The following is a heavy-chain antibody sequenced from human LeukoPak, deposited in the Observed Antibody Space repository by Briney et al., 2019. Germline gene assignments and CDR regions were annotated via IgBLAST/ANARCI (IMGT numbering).Heavy chain of an antibody. Sequence: GGSLRLSCAASGFTFSSFQMNWVRQAPGKGLEWVSYISSSGTTIYYADSVKGRFTISRDNSKNTLYLQMNSLRAEDTAVYYCAQLLGAFDIWGQGTMVTVSS. CDR3: AQLLGAFDI. V-gene: IGHV3-48*03. CDR1: GFTFSSFQ. CDR2: ISSSGTTI. J-gene: IGHJ3*02. D-gene: IGHD2-2*01.